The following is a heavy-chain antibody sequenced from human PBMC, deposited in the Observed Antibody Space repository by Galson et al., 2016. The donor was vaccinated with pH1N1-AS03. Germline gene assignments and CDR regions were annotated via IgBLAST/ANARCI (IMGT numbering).Heavy chain of an antibody. CDR1: GFTFSSYD. CDR2: INGAGIGT. V-gene: IGHV3-23*01. CDR3: EGSDF. Sequence: SLRLSCAASGFTFSSYDMSWARQAPGKGLEWVSTINGAGIGTFYAESVKGRFTISRDNSKATLYLQMSRLRADDTAVYYCEGSDFWGHGTLVTVSS. J-gene: IGHJ5*01.